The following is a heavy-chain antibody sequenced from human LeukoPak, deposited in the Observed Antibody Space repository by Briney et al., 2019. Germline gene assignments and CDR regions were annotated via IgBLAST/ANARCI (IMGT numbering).Heavy chain of an antibody. CDR3: ARARVVVVAATPSRAFDI. CDR1: GGSISSHY. J-gene: IGHJ3*02. D-gene: IGHD2-15*01. V-gene: IGHV4-59*11. CDR2: IYYSGST. Sequence: SETLSLTCTVTGGSISSHYWSWIRQPPGKGLEWIGYIYYSGSTNYNPSLNSRVTISVDTSKNQFSLKLSSVTAADTAVYYCARARVVVVAATPSRAFDIWGQGTMVTVSS.